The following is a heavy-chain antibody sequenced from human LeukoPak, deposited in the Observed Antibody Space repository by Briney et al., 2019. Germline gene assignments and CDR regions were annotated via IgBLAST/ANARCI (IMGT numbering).Heavy chain of an antibody. D-gene: IGHD6-13*01. Sequence: PSETLSLTCAVSGGSISSADYSWSWIRQPPGKGLEWIGYIYYSGSTNYNPSLKSRVTISVDTSKNQFSLKLSSVTAADTAVYYCARVGGRRAAAGLDYWGQGTLVTVSS. CDR1: GGSISSADYS. J-gene: IGHJ4*02. V-gene: IGHV4-61*08. CDR3: ARVGGRRAAAGLDY. CDR2: IYYSGST.